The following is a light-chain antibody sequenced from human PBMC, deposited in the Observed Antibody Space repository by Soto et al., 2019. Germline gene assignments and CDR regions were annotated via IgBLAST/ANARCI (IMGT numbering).Light chain of an antibody. Sequence: QSALTQPPSASGSLGQSVTISCTGTASDVGAYNYVSWYQQHPGKAPKLMIYEVTKRPSGVPDRFSGSKSGNTASLTVSGLQAEDEADYYCSSYAGSSTLYVFXTGAKVTVL. J-gene: IGLJ1*01. CDR1: ASDVGAYNY. CDR3: SSYAGSSTLYV. V-gene: IGLV2-8*01. CDR2: EVT.